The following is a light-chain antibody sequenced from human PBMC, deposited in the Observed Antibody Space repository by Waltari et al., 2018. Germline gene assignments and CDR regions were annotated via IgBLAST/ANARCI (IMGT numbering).Light chain of an antibody. Sequence: DIQMTQSPSTLSASIADKVTITCRASQTVNNWLAWYQLKPGKAPKLLIYEVSTLDSGVPSRFSGSGSATEFTLTIASLQPDDLATYYCQQYNTFSGSFGQGTKVEVK. CDR3: QQYNTFSGS. CDR1: QTVNNW. J-gene: IGKJ1*01. CDR2: EVS. V-gene: IGKV1-5*03.